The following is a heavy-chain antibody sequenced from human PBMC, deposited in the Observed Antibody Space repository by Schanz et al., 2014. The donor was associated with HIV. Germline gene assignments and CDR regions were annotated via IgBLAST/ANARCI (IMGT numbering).Heavy chain of an antibody. CDR2: IYYSGST. CDR1: GGSISSGHYY. D-gene: IGHD3-22*01. CDR3: ARGEGYYYDSSGFPLASGMDV. Sequence: QVQLQESGPGLVKPSQTLSLTCTVSGGSISSGHYYLNWICQHPGRGLEWLRDIYYSGSTYYNPSLKSRFTMSVDPSENHFSLKLSSATVADTAVYYCARGEGYYYDSSGFPLASGMDVWGQGTTVTVSS. J-gene: IGHJ6*02. V-gene: IGHV4-31*03.